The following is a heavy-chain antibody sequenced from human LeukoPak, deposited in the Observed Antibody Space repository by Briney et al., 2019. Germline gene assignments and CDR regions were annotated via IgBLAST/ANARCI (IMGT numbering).Heavy chain of an antibody. Sequence: GGSLRLSCAASGFTFDDYGMSWVRHAPGRGLEWVSGINWSGGSTGHADSVKGRFTISRDNAKNSLYLQMNSLRAEDTALYYCARELGPGRYFDYWGQGTLVTVSS. CDR3: ARELGPGRYFDY. D-gene: IGHD3-10*01. V-gene: IGHV3-20*04. CDR2: INWSGGST. J-gene: IGHJ4*02. CDR1: GFTFDDYG.